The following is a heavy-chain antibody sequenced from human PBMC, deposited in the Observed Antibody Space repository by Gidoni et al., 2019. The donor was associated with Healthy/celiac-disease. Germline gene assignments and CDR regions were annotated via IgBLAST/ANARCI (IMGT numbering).Heavy chain of an antibody. CDR2: ISSGCST. D-gene: IGHD4-17*01. CDR3: ARAHYGDYPPDY. J-gene: IGHJ4*02. CDR1: GVTVRSNY. Sequence: EVQLVESGGGLVQPGGSLRISCAASGVTVRSNYMSWVRQAPGKGLEWVSVISSGCSTYYADSVKGRFTISRDNSKNTLYLQMNSLRAEDTAVYYCARAHYGDYPPDYWGQGTLVTVSS. V-gene: IGHV3-66*02.